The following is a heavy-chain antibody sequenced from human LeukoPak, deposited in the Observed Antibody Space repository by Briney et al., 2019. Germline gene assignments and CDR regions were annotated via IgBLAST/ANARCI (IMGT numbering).Heavy chain of an antibody. D-gene: IGHD3-3*01. CDR2: INHSGST. V-gene: IGHV4-34*01. CDR1: GGSFSGYY. J-gene: IGHJ4*02. Sequence: PSETLSLTCAVSGGSFSGYYWSWIRQPPGKGLEWIGEINHSGSTNYNPSLKSRVTISVDTSTNQFSLKLSSVTAADTAVYYCARVEGYFDYWGQGTLVTVSS. CDR3: ARVEGYFDY.